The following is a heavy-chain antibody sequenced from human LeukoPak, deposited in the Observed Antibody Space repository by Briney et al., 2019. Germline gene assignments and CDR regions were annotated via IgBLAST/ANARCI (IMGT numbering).Heavy chain of an antibody. CDR3: AGDIVQADIVKGGDTIFGVVIISGYFDY. D-gene: IGHD3-3*01. Sequence: SETLSLTCTVSGGSISSSSYYWGWIRQPPGKGLEWIGSIYYSGSTYYNPSLKSRVTISVDTSKNQFSLKLSSVTAADTAAYYCAGDIVQADIVKGGDTIFGVVIISGYFDYWGQGTPVTVSS. CDR2: IYYSGST. CDR1: GGSISSSSYY. V-gene: IGHV4-39*07. J-gene: IGHJ4*02.